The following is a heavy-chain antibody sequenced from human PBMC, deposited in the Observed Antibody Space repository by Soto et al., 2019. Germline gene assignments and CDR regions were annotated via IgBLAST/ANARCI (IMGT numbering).Heavy chain of an antibody. D-gene: IGHD4-17*01. V-gene: IGHV4-59*01. CDR3: ARNDYGDPYFDY. Sequence: PSETLSLTCTVSGGSISSYYWSWIRQPPWKGLEWIGYIYYSGSTNYNPSLKSRVTISVDTSKNQFSLKLSSVTAADTAVYYCARNDYGDPYFDYWGQGTLVTVSS. CDR2: IYYSGST. J-gene: IGHJ4*02. CDR1: GGSISSYY.